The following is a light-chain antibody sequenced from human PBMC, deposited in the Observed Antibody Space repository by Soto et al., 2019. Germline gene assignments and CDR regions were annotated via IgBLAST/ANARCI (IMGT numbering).Light chain of an antibody. CDR1: SSNIGSNT. CDR2: NDN. CDR3: AAWDDSLNGHVV. Sequence: QSVLTQPPSASVTPGQRVTISCSGSSSNIGSNTVNWYQQITGTAPKLLIYNDNQRPSGVPDRFSGSKSGTSGSLAISGLQSEDEGDYYCAAWDDSLNGHVVFGGGTKLTVL. J-gene: IGLJ2*01. V-gene: IGLV1-44*01.